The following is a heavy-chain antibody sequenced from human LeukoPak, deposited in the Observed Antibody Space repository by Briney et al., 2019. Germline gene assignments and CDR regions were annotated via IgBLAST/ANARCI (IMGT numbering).Heavy chain of an antibody. V-gene: IGHV3-30*02. CDR3: AKDATVPGQAGRTTTKKYFDY. J-gene: IGHJ4*02. Sequence: QTGGSLRLSCAPSGFTFSRYGMHWVRQAPGKGLDWVAFIRFDGSNIYYADSVKGRFTISRDISKNTLYLQMNSLRAEDTAVYYCAKDATVPGQAGRTTTKKYFDYWGQGTLVIVSS. CDR2: IRFDGSNI. D-gene: IGHD6-19*01. CDR1: GFTFSRYG.